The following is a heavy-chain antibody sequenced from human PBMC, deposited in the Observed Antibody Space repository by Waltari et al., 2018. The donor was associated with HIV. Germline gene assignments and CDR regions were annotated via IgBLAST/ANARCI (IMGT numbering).Heavy chain of an antibody. J-gene: IGHJ6*02. V-gene: IGHV1-69*01. D-gene: IGHD3-10*01. Sequence: QVQLVQSGAEVKKPGSSVKVSCKASGGTFNRYSMSWVRQAPGQGLEWMGGIIPMFGTANYAQEFQGRVTLTADESTSVVYMELSSLRSEDTAVYYCAREGFGNFNPGMDVWGQGTTVTVSS. CDR1: GGTFNRYS. CDR2: IIPMFGTA. CDR3: AREGFGNFNPGMDV.